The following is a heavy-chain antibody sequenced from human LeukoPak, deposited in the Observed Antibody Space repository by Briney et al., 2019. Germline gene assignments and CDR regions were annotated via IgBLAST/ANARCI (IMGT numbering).Heavy chain of an antibody. D-gene: IGHD3-16*01. J-gene: IGHJ3*02. CDR3: ARGFGLPNAFDI. Sequence: SETLSLTCTVSGGSISTYYWSWIRQPPGKGLEWIGYIYYSGSTNYNPSLKSRVTISVDTSKNQFSLKLSSATAADTAVYYCARGFGLPNAFDIWGQGTMVTVSS. CDR1: GGSISTYY. CDR2: IYYSGST. V-gene: IGHV4-59*01.